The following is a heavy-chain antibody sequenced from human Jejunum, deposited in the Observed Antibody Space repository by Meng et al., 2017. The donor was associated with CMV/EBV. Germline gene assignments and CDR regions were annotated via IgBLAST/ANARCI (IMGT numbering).Heavy chain of an antibody. CDR3: ARGYSSDWYDY. D-gene: IGHD6-19*01. CDR2: IYTSGST. J-gene: IGHJ4*02. V-gene: IGHV4-4*07. CDR1: GGSIKNYY. Sequence: VQLQWSGPGLVKPSETLSLICTVSGGSIKNYYWNWIRQSAGKGLEWIGRIYTSGSTNYNPSLQSRVTMSVDTSKNQFSLKLTSVTAADTAVYYCARGYSSDWYDYWGQGALVTVSS.